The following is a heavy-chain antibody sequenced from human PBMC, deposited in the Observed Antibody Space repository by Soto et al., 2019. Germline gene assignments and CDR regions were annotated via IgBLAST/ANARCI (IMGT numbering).Heavy chain of an antibody. CDR3: ARDSGYGDPFDY. D-gene: IGHD4-17*01. V-gene: IGHV4-59*01. CDR1: GGYITNYY. Sequence: QVHLQESGPGLVKPSETLSLTCTVSGGYITNYYWSWIRQPPGKGLEWIGYIFYSGNTNYTPSPRSRVTISVATSKNQFSLRLSSVTAADAAVYYCARDSGYGDPFDYWGQGTLVTVSS. CDR2: IFYSGNT. J-gene: IGHJ4*02.